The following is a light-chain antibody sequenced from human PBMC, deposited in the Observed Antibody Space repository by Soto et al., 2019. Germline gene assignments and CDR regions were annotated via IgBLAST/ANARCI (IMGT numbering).Light chain of an antibody. J-gene: IGKJ4*01. V-gene: IGKV1-8*01. CDR2: DAS. Sequence: AIGMIQSPSSLSASTGDRVTITCRASQDVSSYLAWYQQKPGKAPKLLIYDASTLQNEVPSRFSGSEAGTDFTLTISCLQSEDFATYYCLQYYSYPLTFGGGTKVEIK. CDR3: LQYYSYPLT. CDR1: QDVSSY.